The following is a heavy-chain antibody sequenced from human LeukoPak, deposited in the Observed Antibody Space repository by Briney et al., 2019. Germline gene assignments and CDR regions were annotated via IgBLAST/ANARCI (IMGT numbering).Heavy chain of an antibody. CDR3: ARGNRYSGYDYPAAGDAFDI. CDR2: IYYSGST. Sequence: TSETLSLTCTVSGGSISSGGYYWSWIRQHPGKGLEWIGYIYYSGSTYYNPSLKSRVTISVDTSKNQFSLKLSSVTAADTAVYYCARGNRYSGYDYPAAGDAFDIWGQGTMVTVSS. V-gene: IGHV4-31*03. D-gene: IGHD5-12*01. CDR1: GGSISSGGYY. J-gene: IGHJ3*02.